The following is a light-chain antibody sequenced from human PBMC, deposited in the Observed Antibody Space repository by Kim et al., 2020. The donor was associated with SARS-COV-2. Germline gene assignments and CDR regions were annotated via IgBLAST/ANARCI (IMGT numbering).Light chain of an antibody. V-gene: IGKV3-15*01. CDR1: SSS. Sequence: SSSLAWYQQKPGQAPRLLIYGASTRATGIPTRFSGSGSGTEFTLSISSLQSEDFAVYYCQQYNKWPPWTFGQGTKVDIK. J-gene: IGKJ1*01. CDR3: QQYNKWPPWT. CDR2: GAS.